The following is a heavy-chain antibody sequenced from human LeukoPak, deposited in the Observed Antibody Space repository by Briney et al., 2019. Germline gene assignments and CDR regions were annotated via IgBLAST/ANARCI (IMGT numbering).Heavy chain of an antibody. Sequence: PGGSLRLSCAASGFTFSRDWMHWVRQAPGKGLEWVSSISSSSSYIYYADSVKGRFTISRDNAKNSLYLQMNSLRAEDTAVYYCARDRYSYGDVWGQGTTVTVSS. CDR1: GFTFSRDW. CDR3: ARDRYSYGDV. CDR2: ISSSSSYI. D-gene: IGHD5-18*01. V-gene: IGHV3-21*01. J-gene: IGHJ6*02.